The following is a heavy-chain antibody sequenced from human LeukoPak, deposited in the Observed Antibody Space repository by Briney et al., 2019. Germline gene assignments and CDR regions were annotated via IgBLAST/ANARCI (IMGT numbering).Heavy chain of an antibody. CDR3: ANLARPLDY. J-gene: IGHJ4*02. V-gene: IGHV3-30*02. D-gene: IGHD6-6*01. CDR1: GFTFSSYA. CDR2: IRYDGSNE. Sequence: GGSLRLSCTASGFTFSSYAMHWVRQAPGKGLEWVAFIRYDGSNEYLDSVKGRFTISRDNSKNTLYLQMNSLKPEDTAVYYCANLARPLDYWGQGALVTVSS.